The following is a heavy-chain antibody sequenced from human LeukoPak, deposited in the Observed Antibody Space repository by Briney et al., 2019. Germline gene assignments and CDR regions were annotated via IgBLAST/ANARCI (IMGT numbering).Heavy chain of an antibody. CDR2: INSNSGGT. J-gene: IGHJ3*02. V-gene: IGHV1-2*02. CDR1: GYTFTGYY. Sequence: GASVKVSCKASGYTFTGYYMHWVRQAPGQGLEWMGWINSNSGGTNYAQKFQGRVTMTRGTSISTAYMELSRLRSDDTAVYYCARGRGGIAVAGTSVAFDIWGQGTMVTVSS. D-gene: IGHD6-19*01. CDR3: ARGRGGIAVAGTSVAFDI.